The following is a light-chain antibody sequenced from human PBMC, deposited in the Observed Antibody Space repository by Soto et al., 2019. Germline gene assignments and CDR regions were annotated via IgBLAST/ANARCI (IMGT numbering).Light chain of an antibody. V-gene: IGKV3-20*01. CDR2: GAS. Sequence: EIVLTQSPGTLSLSPGERATLSCRVSQSVSSSYLAWYQQKPGQAPRLLIYGASSRATGIPDRFSGSGSGTVFTLTISRLEPEDFAVYYCRQYGSSLWTFGQGTKVEIK. CDR3: RQYGSSLWT. J-gene: IGKJ1*01. CDR1: QSVSSSY.